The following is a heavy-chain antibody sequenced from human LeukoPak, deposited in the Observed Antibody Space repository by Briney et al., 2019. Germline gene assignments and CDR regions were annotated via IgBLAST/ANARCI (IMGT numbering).Heavy chain of an antibody. V-gene: IGHV3-23*01. CDR2: VSGSGDST. Sequence: GGSLRLSCAASGFTFSSYAMSWVRQAPGKGLEWVSAVSGSGDSTYYADSVKRRFTISRDNSQNTLYLQMNSLRAEDTAVYYCAKLMDDSVWGSYRGIDYWGQGTLVTVSS. CDR1: GFTFSSYA. CDR3: AKLMDDSVWGSYRGIDY. D-gene: IGHD3-16*02. J-gene: IGHJ4*02.